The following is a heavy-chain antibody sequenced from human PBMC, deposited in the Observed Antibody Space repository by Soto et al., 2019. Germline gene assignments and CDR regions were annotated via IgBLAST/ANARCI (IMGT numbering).Heavy chain of an antibody. J-gene: IGHJ4*02. D-gene: IGHD6-13*01. CDR3: ARDRGSSWYVFYY. CDR1: GFTFSSYA. Sequence: QVQLVESGGGVVQPGRSLRLSCAASGFTFSSYAMHWVRQAPGKGLEWVAVISYDGSNKYYADSVKGRFTISRDNSKNMLYLQMNSLRAEDTAVYYCARDRGSSWYVFYYWGQGTLVTVSS. CDR2: ISYDGSNK. V-gene: IGHV3-30-3*01.